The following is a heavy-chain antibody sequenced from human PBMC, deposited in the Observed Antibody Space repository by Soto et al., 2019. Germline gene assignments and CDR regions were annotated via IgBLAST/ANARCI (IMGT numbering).Heavy chain of an antibody. D-gene: IGHD3-22*01. CDR1: GGPISSSNW. J-gene: IGHJ5*02. V-gene: IGHV4-4*02. Sequence: SETLSLTCAVSGGPISSSNWWSWVRQPPGKGLEWIGEIYHSGSTNYNPSLKSRVTISVDKSKNQFSLKLSSVTAADTAVYYCAISDYYDSSGYYPTNWFDPWGQGTLVTV. CDR3: AISDYYDSSGYYPTNWFDP. CDR2: IYHSGST.